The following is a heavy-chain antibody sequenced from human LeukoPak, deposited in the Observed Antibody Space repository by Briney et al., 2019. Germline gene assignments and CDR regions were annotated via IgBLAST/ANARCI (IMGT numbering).Heavy chain of an antibody. Sequence: PSETLSLTCTVSGGSISSGDYYWSWIRQLPGKGLEWIGYIYYSGSTYYNPSLKSRVTVSVDTSKNQFSLKLSSVTAADTAVYYCARDLLVRGYSGYATGYYYYGMDVWGQGTTVTVSS. CDR3: ARDLLVRGYSGYATGYYYYGMDV. J-gene: IGHJ6*02. D-gene: IGHD5-12*01. CDR2: IYYSGST. V-gene: IGHV4-30-4*01. CDR1: GGSISSGDYY.